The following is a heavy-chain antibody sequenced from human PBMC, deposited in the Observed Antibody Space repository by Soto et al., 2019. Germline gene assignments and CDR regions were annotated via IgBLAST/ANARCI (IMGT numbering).Heavy chain of an antibody. CDR2: TYHRGST. Sequence: PSETLSLTCSVSGVSISSYFWSWIRQAPGGGLEWIGYTYHRGSTNYSPSLKSRVAISLDTSENQFSLKVNSVTAADTAVYYCARIGGYHGPVDYWGQGTPVTVSS. V-gene: IGHV4-59*01. J-gene: IGHJ4*02. CDR3: ARIGGYHGPVDY. D-gene: IGHD6-25*01. CDR1: GVSISSYF.